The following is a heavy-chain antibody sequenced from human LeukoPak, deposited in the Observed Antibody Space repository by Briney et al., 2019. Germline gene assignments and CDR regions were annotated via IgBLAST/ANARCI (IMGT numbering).Heavy chain of an antibody. D-gene: IGHD5-12*01. J-gene: IGHJ6*02. CDR3: IKWWLREGDYYYGMDV. CDR1: GFTFSNAW. Sequence: GGSLRLSCAASGFTFSNAWMSWVRQAPGKGLEWVGRIKSKTDGGTTDYAAPVKGRFTISRDDSKNTLYLQMNSLKTEDTAVYYCIKWWLREGDYYYGMDVWGQGTTVTVSS. CDR2: IKSKTDGGTT. V-gene: IGHV3-15*01.